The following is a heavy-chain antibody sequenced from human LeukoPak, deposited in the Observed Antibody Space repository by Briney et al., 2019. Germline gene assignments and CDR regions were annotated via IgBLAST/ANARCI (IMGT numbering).Heavy chain of an antibody. CDR3: ARVAKERVGGVYYFDY. Sequence: QPGGSLRLSCAASGFTFSDYDMHSVRQATGKGLEWVSAIGTAGDTYYTGSVKGRFTISRENAKNSLYLQMNSLRAGDTAVYYCARVAKERVGGVYYFDYWGRGTLVTVSS. CDR2: IGTAGDT. J-gene: IGHJ4*02. CDR1: GFTFSDYD. V-gene: IGHV3-13*01. D-gene: IGHD1-1*01.